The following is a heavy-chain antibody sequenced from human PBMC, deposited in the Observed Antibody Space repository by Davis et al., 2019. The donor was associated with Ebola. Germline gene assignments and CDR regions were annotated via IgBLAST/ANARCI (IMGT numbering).Heavy chain of an antibody. Sequence: SVKVSCKASGGTFSSYAISWVRQAPGQGLEWMGGIIPIFGTANYAQKFQGRVTITADESTSTAYMELSSLRSEDTAVYYCATGGLTMVRGVITPPDVWGRGTTVTVSS. CDR3: ATGGLTMVRGVITPPDV. CDR2: IIPIFGTA. V-gene: IGHV1-69*13. D-gene: IGHD3-10*01. CDR1: GGTFSSYA. J-gene: IGHJ6*04.